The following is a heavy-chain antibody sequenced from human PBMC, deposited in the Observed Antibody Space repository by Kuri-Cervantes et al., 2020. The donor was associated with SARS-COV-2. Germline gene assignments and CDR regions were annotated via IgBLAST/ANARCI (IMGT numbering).Heavy chain of an antibody. CDR2: IGGSGVPT. Sequence: GESLKISCAASGFTFSDYAMGWVRQAPGKGLEWVSAIGGSGVPTYYADSVKGRFTISRDSSKSTLYLQMNSLRAEDAALYYCAKLSPITGSTRCYFDYWGQGSLVTVSS. V-gene: IGHV3-23*01. CDR3: AKLSPITGSTRCYFDY. D-gene: IGHD1-7*01. CDR1: GFTFSDYA. J-gene: IGHJ4*02.